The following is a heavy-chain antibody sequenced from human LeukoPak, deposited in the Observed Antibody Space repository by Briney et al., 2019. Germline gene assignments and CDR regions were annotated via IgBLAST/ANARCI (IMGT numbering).Heavy chain of an antibody. CDR1: GYSISSGYY. D-gene: IGHD5-12*01. CDR3: AGRGYSGYDHYFDY. J-gene: IGHJ4*02. Sequence: SETLSLTCTVSGYSISSGYYWGWIRQPPGKGQGWIGSIYNSGSTYYNPSLKSRVTISVDTSKNQFSLKLSSVTAADTAVYYCAGRGYSGYDHYFDYWGQGTLVTVSS. CDR2: IYNSGST. V-gene: IGHV4-38-2*02.